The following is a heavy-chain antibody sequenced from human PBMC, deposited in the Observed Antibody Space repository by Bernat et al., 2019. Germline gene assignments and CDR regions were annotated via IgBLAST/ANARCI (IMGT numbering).Heavy chain of an antibody. D-gene: IGHD5-12*01. J-gene: IGHJ5*02. V-gene: IGHV4-59*01. Sequence: QVQLQESGPGLVKPSETLSLTCTVSGGSISSYYWSWIRQPPGKGLEWIGYIYYSGSTNYNPSLKSRVTISVDTSKNQFSLKLSSVTAADTAVYYCARGAATIPFDPWGQGTLVTVSS. CDR3: ARGAATIPFDP. CDR1: GGSISSYY. CDR2: IYYSGST.